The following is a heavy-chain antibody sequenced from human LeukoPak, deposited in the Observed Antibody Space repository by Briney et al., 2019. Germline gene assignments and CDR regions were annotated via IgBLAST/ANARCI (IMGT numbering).Heavy chain of an antibody. D-gene: IGHD3-3*01. CDR3: ARDSDDFWSGYWPIDY. V-gene: IGHV1-46*01. J-gene: IGHJ4*02. Sequence: ASVKVSCKASGYTFTSYYMHWVRQAPGQGLEWMGIINPSGGSTSYAQKFQGRVTMTRDTSTSTAYMELRSLRSDDTAVYYCARDSDDFWSGYWPIDYWGQGTLVTVSS. CDR1: GYTFTSYY. CDR2: INPSGGST.